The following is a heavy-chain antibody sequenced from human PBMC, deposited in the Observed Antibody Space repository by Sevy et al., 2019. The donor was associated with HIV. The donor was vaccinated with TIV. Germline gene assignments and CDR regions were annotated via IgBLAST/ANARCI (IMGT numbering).Heavy chain of an antibody. D-gene: IGHD2-21*02. CDR2: IRSETYGETT. CDR1: GFTFGDYA. CDR3: TRRASRVYGDHLNLY. V-gene: IGHV3-49*03. Sequence: GGSLRLSCTASGFTFGDYAMRWFRQAPGRGLEWVGFIRSETYGETTEYAASVKGRFTVSRDDSKSIVYLQMNSLKTEDTAVYYCTRRASRVYGDHLNLYWGQGTLFTVSS. J-gene: IGHJ4*02.